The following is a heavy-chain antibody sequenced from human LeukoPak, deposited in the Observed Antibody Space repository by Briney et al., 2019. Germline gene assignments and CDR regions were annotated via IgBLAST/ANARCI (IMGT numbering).Heavy chain of an antibody. CDR3: ARVEEGYGSGRRENFYYYYMDV. D-gene: IGHD3-10*01. V-gene: IGHV4-4*07. CDR1: GGSISSYY. J-gene: IGHJ6*03. Sequence: SETLSLTCTVSGGSISSYYWSWIRQPAGKGLEWIGRIYTSGSTNYNPSLKSRVTISVDTSKNQFSLKLTSVTAADTAVYYCARVEEGYGSGRRENFYYYYMDVWGKGTTVTISS. CDR2: IYTSGST.